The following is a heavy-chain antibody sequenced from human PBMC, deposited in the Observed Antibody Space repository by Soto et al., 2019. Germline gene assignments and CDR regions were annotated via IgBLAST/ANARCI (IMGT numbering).Heavy chain of an antibody. V-gene: IGHV3-9*01. D-gene: IGHD1-26*01. CDR3: AKGLSGSYPLHWFDP. CDR1: GFTFDDYA. CDR2: IGWNSGAI. J-gene: IGHJ5*02. Sequence: EEQLVESGGGLVQPGRSLRLSCAASGFTFDDYAMHWVRQAPGKGLEWVSGIGWNSGAIGYADSVKGRFTISRDNAKNSLYLEMNSLRAEDTALYYCAKGLSGSYPLHWFDPWGQGTLVTVSS.